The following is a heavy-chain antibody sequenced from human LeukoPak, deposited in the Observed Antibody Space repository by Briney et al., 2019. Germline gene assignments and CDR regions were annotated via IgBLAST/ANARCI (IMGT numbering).Heavy chain of an antibody. Sequence: ASVKVSCKASGYTFTGYYMHWLRQAPGQGLEWMGRINPNSGGTNYAQKFQGRVTMTRDTSISTAYMELSRLRSDDTAVYYCARLGYSSGWYYFDYWAQEPLVTVPS. D-gene: IGHD6-19*01. CDR2: INPNSGGT. CDR3: ARLGYSSGWYYFDY. V-gene: IGHV1-2*06. J-gene: IGHJ4*02. CDR1: GYTFTGYY.